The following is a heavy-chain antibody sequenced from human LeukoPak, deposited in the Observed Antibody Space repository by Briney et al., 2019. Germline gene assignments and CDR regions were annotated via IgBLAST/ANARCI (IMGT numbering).Heavy chain of an antibody. CDR1: GFTFSSYA. V-gene: IGHV3-30*04. D-gene: IGHD2-2*01. CDR3: ARVGRYCSSTSCYGGVFDY. J-gene: IGHJ4*02. Sequence: PGGSLRLSCAASGFTFSSYAMHWVRQAPGKGLEWVAVISYDGSNKYYADSVKGRFTISRDNSKNTLYLQMNGLRAEDTAVYYCARVGRYCSSTSCYGGVFDYWGQGTLVTVSS. CDR2: ISYDGSNK.